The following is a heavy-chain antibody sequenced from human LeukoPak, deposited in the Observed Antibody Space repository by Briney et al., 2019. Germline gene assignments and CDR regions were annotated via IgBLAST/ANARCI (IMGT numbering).Heavy chain of an antibody. D-gene: IGHD6-13*01. CDR1: GFTFSSYR. Sequence: GGSLRLSCAASGFTFSSYRMSWVRQAPGKGLEWVANIKQDGSEKYYVDSVKGRFTISRDNAKNSLYLQMNSLRAEDTAVYYCAREDGSSWYMWFDPWGQGTLVTVSS. J-gene: IGHJ5*02. CDR3: AREDGSSWYMWFDP. CDR2: IKQDGSEK. V-gene: IGHV3-7*03.